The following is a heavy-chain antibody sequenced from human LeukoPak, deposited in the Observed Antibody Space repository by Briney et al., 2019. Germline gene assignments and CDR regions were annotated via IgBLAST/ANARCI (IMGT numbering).Heavy chain of an antibody. Sequence: PGGSLRLSCAASEFAVSSNCMTWVRQAPGNGLEWVTVIYSGGKTYYADSVEGRFTISRDNSKNAVYLQMNSLRAEDTAVYYCARYRMDAGSYTSGWFDPWGQGTLVTVSS. CDR3: ARYRMDAGSYTSGWFDP. J-gene: IGHJ5*02. CDR2: IYSGGKT. D-gene: IGHD3-10*01. V-gene: IGHV3-53*01. CDR1: EFAVSSNC.